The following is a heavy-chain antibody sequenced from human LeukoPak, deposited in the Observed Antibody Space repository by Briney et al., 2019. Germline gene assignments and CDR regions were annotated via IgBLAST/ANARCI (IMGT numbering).Heavy chain of an antibody. J-gene: IGHJ3*02. CDR3: ARRRRYGRNRDAFDI. CDR2: IYPGDSDT. Sequence: GGSLKISCKGSGYSFTSYWIGWVRQMPGKGLEWTGIIYPGDSDTRYSPSFQGQVTISADKSISTAYLQWSSLKASDTAMYYCARRRRYGRNRDAFDIWGQGTMVTVSS. D-gene: IGHD4-23*01. V-gene: IGHV5-51*01. CDR1: GYSFTSYW.